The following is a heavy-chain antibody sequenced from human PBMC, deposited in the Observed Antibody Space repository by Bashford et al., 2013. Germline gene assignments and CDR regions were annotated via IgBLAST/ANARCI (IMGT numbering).Heavy chain of an antibody. D-gene: IGHD2-2*01. Sequence: VRQAPGKGLEWVSYITNSGSSTYYADSVKGRFTISRDNSKNTLYLQMNSLRAEDTAVYYCAKGVVVVVPAAQFDYWGQGTLVTVSS. CDR2: ITNSGSST. V-gene: IGHV3-23*01. J-gene: IGHJ4*02. CDR3: AKGVVVVVPAAQFDY.